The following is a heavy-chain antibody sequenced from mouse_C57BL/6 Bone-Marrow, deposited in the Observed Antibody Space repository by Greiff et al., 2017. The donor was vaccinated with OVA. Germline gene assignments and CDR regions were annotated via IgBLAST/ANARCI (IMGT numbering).Heavy chain of an antibody. CDR2: IYPRSGNT. Sequence: QVQLQQSGAELARPGASVKLSCKASGYTFTSYGISWVKQRTGQGLEWIGEIYPRSGNTYYNEKFKGKATLTADKSSSTAYMELSSLTSEDSAVYFCAREDYYGSSYKFAYWGQGTLVTVSA. CDR3: AREDYYGSSYKFAY. CDR1: GYTFTSYG. D-gene: IGHD1-1*01. V-gene: IGHV1-81*01. J-gene: IGHJ3*01.